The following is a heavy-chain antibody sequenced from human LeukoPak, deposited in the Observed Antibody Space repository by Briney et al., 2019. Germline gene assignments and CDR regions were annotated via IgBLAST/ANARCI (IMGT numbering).Heavy chain of an antibody. CDR3: AKDLATKYALHY. J-gene: IGHJ4*02. CDR2: ISFDGNKK. D-gene: IGHD2-8*01. Sequence: GGSLRLSCAASGFTFSGDAMHWVRQAPGKGLEWVAFISFDGNKKYFAVSVKGRFTISRDNSKNTLYLQMNSLRSEDTAIYYCAKDLATKYALHYWGQGTLVTVSS. CDR1: GFTFSGDA. V-gene: IGHV3-30*18.